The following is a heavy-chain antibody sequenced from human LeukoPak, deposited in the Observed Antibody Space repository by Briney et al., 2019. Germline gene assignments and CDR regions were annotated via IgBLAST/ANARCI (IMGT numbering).Heavy chain of an antibody. V-gene: IGHV1-8*01. CDR1: GYTFTSYD. D-gene: IGHD3-10*01. CDR2: MNPNSGNT. J-gene: IGHJ5*02. Sequence: ASVKVSYKASGYTFTSYDINWVRQATGQGLEWMGWMNPNSGNTGYAQKFQGRVTMTRNTSISTAYMELSSLRSEDTAVYYCARVRGVIIKKNWFDPWGQGTLVTVSS. CDR3: ARVRGVIIKKNWFDP.